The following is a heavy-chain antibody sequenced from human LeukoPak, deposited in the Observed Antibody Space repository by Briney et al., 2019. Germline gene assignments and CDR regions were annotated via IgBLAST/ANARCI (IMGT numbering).Heavy chain of an antibody. CDR3: AKTSRGVGATKGDDAFDI. CDR1: GFTVSSNS. J-gene: IGHJ3*02. D-gene: IGHD1-26*01. Sequence: GGSLRLSCTVSGFTVSSNSMSWVRQAPGKGLEWVSAVRGSAGSTYYADSVKGRFTISRDNSKNTLYLQMNSLRAEDTAVYYCAKTSRGVGATKGDDAFDIWGQGTMVTVSS. CDR2: VRGSAGST. V-gene: IGHV3-23*01.